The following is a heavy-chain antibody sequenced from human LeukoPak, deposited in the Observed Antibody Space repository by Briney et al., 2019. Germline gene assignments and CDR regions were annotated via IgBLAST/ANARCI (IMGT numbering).Heavy chain of an antibody. CDR1: GVSISSGGYF. J-gene: IGHJ4*02. Sequence: PSQTLSLTCTVSGVSISSGGYFWSWIRQLPGKGLEWIGYISYSGRTYYNVSLKSRVTISVDTSKNHFSLKVNSVTAADTAVYYCARETSGTPPDFWGQGTPVTVSS. CDR2: ISYSGRT. CDR3: ARETSGTPPDF. V-gene: IGHV4-31*03. D-gene: IGHD3-10*01.